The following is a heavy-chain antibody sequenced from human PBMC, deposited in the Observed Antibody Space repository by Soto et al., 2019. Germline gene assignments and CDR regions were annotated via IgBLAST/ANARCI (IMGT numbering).Heavy chain of an antibody. CDR1: GCNFSDAC. D-gene: IGHD3-22*01. Sequence: AAAGCNFSDACRSWVRKAPGKGLEWVGRIKGEADGGTTDYAAPVKGRITISRDHSKDTLYLQINSLKTEDTAVYYCTTGLSNGYYNFDYWGQATPVTVSS. CDR3: TTGLSNGYYNFDY. J-gene: IGHJ4*02. CDR2: IKGEADGGTT. V-gene: IGHV3-15*01.